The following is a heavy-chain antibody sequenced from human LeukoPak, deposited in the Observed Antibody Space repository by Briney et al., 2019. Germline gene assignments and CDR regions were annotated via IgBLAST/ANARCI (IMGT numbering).Heavy chain of an antibody. CDR3: ARLLQGVAGTWGY. CDR1: GYSFTTYW. V-gene: IGHV5-51*01. D-gene: IGHD6-19*01. Sequence: TGGSLRLSCKASGYSFTTYWIAWVRQMPGKGLEWMGMIYPGDSDTRYSPSFQGQITISVDKSISIAYLQWSSLKASDTAMYYCARLLQGVAGTWGYWGQGTLVTV. CDR2: IYPGDSDT. J-gene: IGHJ4*02.